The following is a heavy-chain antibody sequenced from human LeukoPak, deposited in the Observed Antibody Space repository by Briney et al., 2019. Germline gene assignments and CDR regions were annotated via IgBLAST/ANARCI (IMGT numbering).Heavy chain of an antibody. V-gene: IGHV4-4*02. CDR2: IYHSGST. Sequence: SETLSLSCAVSGGSISSSNWWSWVRQPPGKGLEWIGEIYHSGSTNYNPSLKSRVTISVDTSKNQFSLKLSSVTAADTAVYYCARRTDYGDPLDYWGQGTLVTVSS. CDR3: ARRTDYGDPLDY. CDR1: GGSISSSNW. D-gene: IGHD4-17*01. J-gene: IGHJ4*02.